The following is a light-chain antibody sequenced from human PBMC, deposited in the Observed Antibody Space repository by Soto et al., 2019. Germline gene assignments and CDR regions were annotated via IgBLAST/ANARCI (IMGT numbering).Light chain of an antibody. CDR2: DVT. V-gene: IGLV2-11*01. CDR1: SSDVGGYNF. CDR3: SSHAGTYPGV. Sequence: QSALTQPRSVSGSPGQSVTISCTRTSSDVGGYNFVSWYQQLPGKAPKLMIYDVTKRPSGVPDRFSGSKSGNTASLTISGLQAEDEADYYCSSHAGTYPGVFGGGTKVTVL. J-gene: IGLJ3*02.